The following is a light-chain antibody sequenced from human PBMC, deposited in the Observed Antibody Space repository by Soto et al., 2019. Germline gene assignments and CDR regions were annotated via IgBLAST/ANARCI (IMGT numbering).Light chain of an antibody. Sequence: QSALTQPASVSGSPGQSITISCTGTSSDVGGYNYVSWYQQHPGKVPKLMIYYVSNRPSGVSNRFSGSKSGNTASLTISGLQAEDEADYYCSSYTSSTTLVFGGGTKLTVL. CDR2: YVS. CDR1: SSDVGGYNY. V-gene: IGLV2-14*01. CDR3: SSYTSSTTLV. J-gene: IGLJ2*01.